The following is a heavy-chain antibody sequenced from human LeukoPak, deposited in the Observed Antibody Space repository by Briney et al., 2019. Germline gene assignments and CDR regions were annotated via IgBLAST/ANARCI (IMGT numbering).Heavy chain of an antibody. CDR3: ARDSSGYLDY. Sequence: PGGSLRLSCAASGFTFNNYGMHWVRQAPGKGLEWVAFLWYDGSNKYYADSVKGRFTISRDNSKNTLYLQMNSLRAEDTAVYYCARDSSGYLDYWGQGTLVTVSS. J-gene: IGHJ4*02. D-gene: IGHD6-19*01. V-gene: IGHV3-33*01. CDR2: LWYDGSNK. CDR1: GFTFNNYG.